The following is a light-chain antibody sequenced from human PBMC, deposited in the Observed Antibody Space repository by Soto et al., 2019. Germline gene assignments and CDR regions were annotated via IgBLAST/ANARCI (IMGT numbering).Light chain of an antibody. CDR1: SSNIGAGYD. J-gene: IGLJ1*01. Sequence: VLTQPPSVSGAPGQRVTISCTGSSSNIGAGYDVHWYQQLPGTAPKLLIYGNSNRPSGVPDRFSGSKSGTSASLAITGLQAEDEADYYCSSYTSSSTYVFGTGTKVTVL. CDR3: SSYTSSSTYV. V-gene: IGLV1-40*01. CDR2: GNS.